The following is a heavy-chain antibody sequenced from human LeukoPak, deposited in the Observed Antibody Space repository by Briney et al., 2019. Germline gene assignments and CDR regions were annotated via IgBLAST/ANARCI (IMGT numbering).Heavy chain of an antibody. V-gene: IGHV4-30-2*01. CDR1: GGSISGGGYS. Sequence: PQTLSLTCAVSGGSISGGGYSWSWIRQPPGKGLEWIGYIYHSGSTYYNPSLKSRVTISLDRSKNQCSLKLSSVTAADTAVYYCARGGWWQAYFDYWGRGTLVTVSS. CDR2: IYHSGST. D-gene: IGHD2-15*01. J-gene: IGHJ4*02. CDR3: ARGGWWQAYFDY.